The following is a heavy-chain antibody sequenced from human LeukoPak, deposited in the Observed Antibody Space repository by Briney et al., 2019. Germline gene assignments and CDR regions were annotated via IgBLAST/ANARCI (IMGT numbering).Heavy chain of an antibody. J-gene: IGHJ4*02. CDR2: ISSSGSTI. Sequence: PGGSLRLSCVASGFTFSSNSMNWVRQAPGKGLEWVSYISSSGSTIYYADSVKGRFTISRDNAKNSLYLQMNSLRAEDTAVYYCARHLSSWYSERDYWGQGTLVTVSS. V-gene: IGHV3-48*04. CDR3: ARHLSSWYSERDY. D-gene: IGHD6-13*01. CDR1: GFTFSSNS.